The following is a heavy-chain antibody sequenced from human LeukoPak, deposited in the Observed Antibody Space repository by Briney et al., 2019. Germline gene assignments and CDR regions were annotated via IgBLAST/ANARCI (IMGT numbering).Heavy chain of an antibody. D-gene: IGHD2-8*02. CDR2: IKPDGSEK. Sequence: PGGSLRLSRAASGFTFSSYWMTWVRQAPGRGLEWVANIKPDGSEKYYVDSVKGRFTISRDNAKSSLFLQMKSLRVEDTAVYYCASNTGGDDWGQGTLVTVSS. CDR1: GFTFSSYW. J-gene: IGHJ4*02. V-gene: IGHV3-7*02. CDR3: ASNTGGDD.